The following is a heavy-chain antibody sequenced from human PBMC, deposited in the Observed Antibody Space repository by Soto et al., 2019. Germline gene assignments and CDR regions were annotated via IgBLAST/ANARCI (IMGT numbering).Heavy chain of an antibody. Sequence: SVKVSCKASGGTFSCYAISWVRQAPGQGLEWMGGIIPIFGTANYAQKFQGRVTITADESTSTAYMELSSLRSEDTAVYYCARDFDGITIFGVVISSYYYYGMDVWGQGTTVTVSS. J-gene: IGHJ6*02. CDR2: IIPIFGTA. V-gene: IGHV1-69*13. D-gene: IGHD3-3*01. CDR1: GGTFSCYA. CDR3: ARDFDGITIFGVVISSYYYYGMDV.